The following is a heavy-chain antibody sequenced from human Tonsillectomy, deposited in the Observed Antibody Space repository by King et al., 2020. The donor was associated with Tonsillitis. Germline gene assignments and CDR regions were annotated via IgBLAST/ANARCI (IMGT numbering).Heavy chain of an antibody. J-gene: IGHJ3*02. CDR1: GFTFSSYA. D-gene: IGHD6-19*01. Sequence: VQLVQSGGGVVQPGRSLRLSCAASGFTFSSYAMHWVRQAPGKGLEWVAVISYDGSNKYYADSVKGRFTISRDNSKNTLYLQMNSLRAEDTAVYYCARGFAACEIAVAGIPVYDAFDIWGQGTMVTVSS. CDR3: ARGFAACEIAVAGIPVYDAFDI. V-gene: IGHV3-30*04. CDR2: ISYDGSNK.